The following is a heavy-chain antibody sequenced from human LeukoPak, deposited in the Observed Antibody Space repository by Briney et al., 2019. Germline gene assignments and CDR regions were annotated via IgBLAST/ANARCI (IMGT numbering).Heavy chain of an antibody. D-gene: IGHD3-9*01. CDR1: GYTFSSYG. Sequence: ASVKVSCKASGYTFSSYGISWVRQAPGQGLERMGWISADNGNTNYALKLQGRVTMTTDTSTSTAYMELRSLRSDDTAVYYCARVRDILTGYYIYMDGWGKGTTVTVSS. CDR3: ARVRDILTGYYIYMDG. V-gene: IGHV1-18*01. J-gene: IGHJ6*03. CDR2: ISADNGNT.